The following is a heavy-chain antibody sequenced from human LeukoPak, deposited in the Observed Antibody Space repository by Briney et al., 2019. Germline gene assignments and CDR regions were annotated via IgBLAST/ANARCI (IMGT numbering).Heavy chain of an antibody. Sequence: ASVKVSCKASGYTFTGYYMHWVRQAPGQGLEWMGWINPKSGATTYAQKFQDRVTLTRDTSINTAYMDLSGLTSDDTAVCYCAKGATEGYYYYYGLDVWGQGTTVTVSS. J-gene: IGHJ6*02. CDR2: INPKSGAT. CDR1: GYTFTGYY. CDR3: AKGATEGYYYYYGLDV. V-gene: IGHV1-2*02.